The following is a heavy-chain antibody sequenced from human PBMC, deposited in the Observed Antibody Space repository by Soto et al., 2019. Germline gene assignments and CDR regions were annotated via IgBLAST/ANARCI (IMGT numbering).Heavy chain of an antibody. CDR2: IYYSGST. V-gene: IGHV4-31*03. J-gene: IGHJ6*02. CDR3: ARGGRRSPGMDV. CDR1: GGSISSGGYY. Sequence: SETLSLTCTVSGGSISSGGYYWSWVRQHPGKGLEWIGYIYYSGSTYYNPSLKSRVTISVDTSKNQFSLKLSSVTAADTAVYYCARGGRRSPGMDVWGQGTTVTVS.